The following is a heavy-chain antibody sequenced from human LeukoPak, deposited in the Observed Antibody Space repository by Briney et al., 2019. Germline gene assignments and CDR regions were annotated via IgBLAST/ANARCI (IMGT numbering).Heavy chain of an antibody. Sequence: SETLSLTCTVSGGSISSYSWSWVRQPPGRGLEWIGYIYYSGSTNYNPSLKSRVTISVDTSKNQFSLKLSSVTAADTAVYYCARHLSHFDYWGQGTLVTVSS. J-gene: IGHJ4*02. CDR3: ARHLSHFDY. CDR2: IYYSGST. CDR1: GGSISSYS. V-gene: IGHV4-59*08.